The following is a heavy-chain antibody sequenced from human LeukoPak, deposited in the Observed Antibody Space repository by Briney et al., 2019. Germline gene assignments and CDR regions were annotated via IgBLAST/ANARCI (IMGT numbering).Heavy chain of an antibody. CDR2: ISAYNGNT. V-gene: IGHV1-18*01. J-gene: IGHJ3*02. D-gene: IGHD2-2*01. CDR3: ARTYCSSTSCYLDAFDI. CDR1: GYTFTSYG. Sequence: ASVKVSCKASGYTFTSYGISWVRQAPGQGLEWMGWISAYNGNTNYARKLQGRVTMTTDTSTSTAYMELRSLRSDDTAVYYCARTYCSSTSCYLDAFDIWGQGTMVTVSS.